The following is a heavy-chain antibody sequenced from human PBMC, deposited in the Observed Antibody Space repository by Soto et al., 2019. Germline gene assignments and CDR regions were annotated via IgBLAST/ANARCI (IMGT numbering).Heavy chain of an antibody. J-gene: IGHJ6*02. CDR2: INPSGVST. Sequence: EASVEVSCKASGYTFTSYDIHCVRQAPGQGLEWMGIINPSGVSTSYAQKFHGRVTMTRDTSTSTVYMELSSLRSEDTAVYYCARLESSRWVYYYYGMDVWGQGTTATASS. D-gene: IGHD6-13*01. CDR3: ARLESSRWVYYYYGMDV. CDR1: GYTFTSYD. V-gene: IGHV1-46*01.